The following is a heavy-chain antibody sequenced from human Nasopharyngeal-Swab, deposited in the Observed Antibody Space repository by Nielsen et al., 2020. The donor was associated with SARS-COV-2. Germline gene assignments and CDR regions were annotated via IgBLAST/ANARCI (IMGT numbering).Heavy chain of an antibody. V-gene: IGHV5-51*01. CDR1: GYSFTSYW. CDR2: IYPGDSDT. CDR3: ARQADFWSGYVMALDY. D-gene: IGHD3-3*01. Sequence: GESLKISCKGSGYSFTSYWSGWVRQMRGKGLEWMGIIYPGDSDTRYSPSFQGQVTISADKSISTAYLQWSSLKASDTAMYYCARQADFWSGYVMALDYWGQGTLVTVSS. J-gene: IGHJ4*02.